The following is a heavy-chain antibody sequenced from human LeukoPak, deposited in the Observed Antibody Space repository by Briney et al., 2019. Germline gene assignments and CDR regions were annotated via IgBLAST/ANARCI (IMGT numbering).Heavy chain of an antibody. D-gene: IGHD3-22*01. CDR3: ARSMIVVVTIDY. V-gene: IGHV1-2*02. CDR1: GGTFSSYA. Sequence: ASVKVSCKASGGTFSSYAISWVRQAPGQGLEWMGWINPNSGGTNYAQKFQGRVTMTRDTSISTAYMELSRLRSDDTAVYYCARSMIVVVTIDYWGQGTLVTVSS. J-gene: IGHJ4*02. CDR2: INPNSGGT.